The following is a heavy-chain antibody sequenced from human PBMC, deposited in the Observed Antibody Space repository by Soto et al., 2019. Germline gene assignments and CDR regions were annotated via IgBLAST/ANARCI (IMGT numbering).Heavy chain of an antibody. Sequence: QVRLHESGPGLVKPSQTLSLTCSVSGGSISGDYYWSWIRQSPEKGLEWIGYIYYSGSSYSNPALQSRLSMSLDTSKNQFSLKLRYVTAADTAVYYGAREGARWPGYFDSWCQVALVAVSS. J-gene: IGHJ4*02. CDR1: GGSISGDYY. V-gene: IGHV4-30-4*08. CDR3: AREGARWPGYFDS. CDR2: IYYSGSS. D-gene: IGHD2-15*01.